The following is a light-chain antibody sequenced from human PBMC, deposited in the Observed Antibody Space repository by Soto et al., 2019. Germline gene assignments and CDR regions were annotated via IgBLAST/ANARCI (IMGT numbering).Light chain of an antibody. CDR2: GAS. CDR1: QSVTSTF. Sequence: EIVLTQSPGSLSLSPGDRATLSCRASQSVTSTFFAWYQQKPGQAPRLLIYGASRRATGIPDRFTGSGSGTAFTLTISRLEPEDFAVYYCQQYDSSVTFGLGTKVEIK. CDR3: QQYDSSVT. J-gene: IGKJ1*01. V-gene: IGKV3-20*01.